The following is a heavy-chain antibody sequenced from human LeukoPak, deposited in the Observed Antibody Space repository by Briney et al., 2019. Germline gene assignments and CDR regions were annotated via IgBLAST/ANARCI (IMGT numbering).Heavy chain of an antibody. CDR3: ARRTSGWTNWFDP. CDR1: GGSISSGGYS. J-gene: IGHJ5*02. V-gene: IGHV4-30-2*01. D-gene: IGHD6-19*01. CDR2: INHSGST. Sequence: SQTLSLTCAVSGGSISSGGYSWSWIRQPPGKGLEWIGEINHSGSTNYNLSLKSRVTTSVDTSNNQFSLKLNSVTAADTAVYYCARRTSGWTNWFDPWGQGTLVTVSS.